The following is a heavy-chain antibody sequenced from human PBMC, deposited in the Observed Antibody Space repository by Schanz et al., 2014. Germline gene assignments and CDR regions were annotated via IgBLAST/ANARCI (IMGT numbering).Heavy chain of an antibody. CDR2: INPNSGGT. Sequence: QVQLVQSGAEVKKPGASVKVSCKSSGYTFTDYHIHWVRQAPGQGLEYMGRINPNSGGTNFAQKSKGRVNMNRDTSIRTVYLELGRLRSDDTAVYYCAREGTVIRGLSGWFDPWGQGTLVTVSS. V-gene: IGHV1-2*06. CDR1: GYTFTDYH. D-gene: IGHD3-10*01. J-gene: IGHJ5*02. CDR3: AREGTVIRGLSGWFDP.